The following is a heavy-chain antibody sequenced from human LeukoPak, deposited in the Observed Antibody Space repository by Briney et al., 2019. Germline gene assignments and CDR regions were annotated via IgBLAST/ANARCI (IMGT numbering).Heavy chain of an antibody. CDR2: ISWNSGSI. J-gene: IGHJ4*02. V-gene: IGHV3-9*01. CDR3: GRGEFDY. Sequence: GRSLRLSCAASGFTFDDYAMHWVRQAPGKGLEWVSGISWNSGSIGYADSVKGRFTISRDNAKNTLYLQMNSLRAEDTAVYYCGRGEFDYWGQGTLVTVSS. D-gene: IGHD3-10*01. CDR1: GFTFDDYA.